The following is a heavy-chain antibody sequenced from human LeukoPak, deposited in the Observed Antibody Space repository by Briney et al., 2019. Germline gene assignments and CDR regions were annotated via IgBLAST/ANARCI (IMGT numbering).Heavy chain of an antibody. CDR2: IRYDGSKS. CDR3: AKDGGSGSYLAFDI. D-gene: IGHD1-26*01. Sequence: GGSLRLSCAASGFTFNSYGMHWVRQAPGKGLEWVAFIRYDGSKSYFADSVKGRFALSRDNSKNTLYLQMSSLRPEDTAVYFCAKDGGSGSYLAFDIWGQGTMVTVSP. V-gene: IGHV3-30*02. CDR1: GFTFNSYG. J-gene: IGHJ3*02.